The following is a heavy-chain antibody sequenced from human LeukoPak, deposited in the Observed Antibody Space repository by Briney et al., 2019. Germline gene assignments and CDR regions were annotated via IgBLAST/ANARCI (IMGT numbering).Heavy chain of an antibody. J-gene: IGHJ6*03. V-gene: IGHV4-59*08. CDR2: IYYSGST. Sequence: PSETLSLTCTVSGGSISGHYWSWIRQPPGKGLEWIGYIYYSGSTNYNPSLKSRATISVDTSMNQFSLMLSSVTAADTAVYYCARLHPDTSLTPCYYYIYVWGKGTTVTVSS. D-gene: IGHD5-18*01. CDR3: ARLHPDTSLTPCYYYIYV. CDR1: GGSISGHY.